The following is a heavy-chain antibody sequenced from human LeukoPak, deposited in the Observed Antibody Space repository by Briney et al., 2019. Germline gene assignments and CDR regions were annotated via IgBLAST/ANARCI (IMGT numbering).Heavy chain of an antibody. CDR3: AKGGGSGYGSGTFDY. V-gene: IGHV3-48*03. CDR1: GFTFSSYE. Sequence: PGGSLRLSCAASGFTFSSYEMNWVRQAPGKGLEWVSYISSSGSTIYYADSVKGRFTISRDNAKNSLYLQMNSLRAEDTAVYYCAKGGGSGYGSGTFDYWGQGTLVTVSS. J-gene: IGHJ4*02. CDR2: ISSSGSTI. D-gene: IGHD5-12*01.